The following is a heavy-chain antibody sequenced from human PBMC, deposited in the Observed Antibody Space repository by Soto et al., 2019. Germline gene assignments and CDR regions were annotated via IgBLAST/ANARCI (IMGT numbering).Heavy chain of an antibody. CDR1: GGSISSSSYY. Sequence: PSETLSLTCTVSGGSISSSSYYWGWIRQPPGKGLEWIGSIYYSGSTYYSPSLKSRVTISVDTSKNQFSLKLSSVTAADTAVYYCARTEMATIFFGYWGQGTLVTVAS. J-gene: IGHJ4*02. CDR2: IYYSGST. V-gene: IGHV4-39*01. D-gene: IGHD5-12*01. CDR3: ARTEMATIFFGY.